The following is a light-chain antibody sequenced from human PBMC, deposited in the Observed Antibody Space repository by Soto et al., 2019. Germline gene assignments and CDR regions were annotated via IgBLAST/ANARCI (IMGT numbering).Light chain of an antibody. J-gene: IGLJ2*01. V-gene: IGLV4-69*01. Sequence: QPVLTQSPSASASLGASVNLTCTLSSGHSSYAIAWHQQQPEKGPRYLMKLNSDGSHSKGDGIPDRFSGSSSGAERYLTISRLRSEDEADYYCQTWGTGAVIFGGGTKLTVL. CDR2: LNSDGSH. CDR3: QTWGTGAVI. CDR1: SGHSSYA.